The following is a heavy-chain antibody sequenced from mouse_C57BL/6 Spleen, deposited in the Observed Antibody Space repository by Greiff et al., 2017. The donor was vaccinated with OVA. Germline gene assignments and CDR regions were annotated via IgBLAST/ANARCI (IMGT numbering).Heavy chain of an antibody. J-gene: IGHJ1*03. CDR2: ISSGGSYT. CDR1: GFTFSSYG. Sequence: DVQLVESGGDLVKPGGSLKLSCSASGFTFSSYGMSWVRQTPDKRLEWVATISSGGSYTYYPDSVKGRFTISRDNAKNTLYLQMSSLKSEDTAMYYCARSNYGSSYEYFDVWGTGTTVTVSS. V-gene: IGHV5-6*01. D-gene: IGHD1-1*01. CDR3: ARSNYGSSYEYFDV.